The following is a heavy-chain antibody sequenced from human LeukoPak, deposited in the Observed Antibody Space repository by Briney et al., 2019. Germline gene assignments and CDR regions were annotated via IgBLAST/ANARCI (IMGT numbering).Heavy chain of an antibody. CDR1: GFTVSSNY. J-gene: IGHJ4*02. Sequence: QPGGSLRLSCAASGFTVSSNYMSWVRQAPGKGLEWISVIYSGGSTYYADSVKGRFTISRDNSKNTLYLQMNSLRAEDTAVYYCARPALDLYAPFDYWGQGTLVTVSS. V-gene: IGHV3-53*01. CDR2: IYSGGST. D-gene: IGHD2-8*01. CDR3: ARPALDLYAPFDY.